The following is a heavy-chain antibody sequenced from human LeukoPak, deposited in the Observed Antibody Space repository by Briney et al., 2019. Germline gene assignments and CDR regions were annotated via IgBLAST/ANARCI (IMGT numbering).Heavy chain of an antibody. J-gene: IGHJ4*02. CDR2: INSDGSST. CDR1: GFTFSSYW. V-gene: IGHV3-74*01. Sequence: PGGSLRLSCAASGFTFSSYWMHWVRQAPGKGLVWVSRINSDGSSTSYADSVKGRFTISRDNAKNTLYLQMNSLRAEDTAVYYCARDLGYCTNGVCYDTFTFDYWGQGTLVTVSS. CDR3: ARDLGYCTNGVCYDTFTFDY. D-gene: IGHD2-8*01.